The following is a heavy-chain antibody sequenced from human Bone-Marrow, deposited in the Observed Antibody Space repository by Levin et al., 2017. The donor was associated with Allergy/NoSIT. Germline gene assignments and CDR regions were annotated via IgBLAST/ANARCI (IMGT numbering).Heavy chain of an antibody. D-gene: IGHD6-19*01. CDR3: ARAGATSSGRYYFDY. CDR1: GFIFSNYW. V-gene: IGHV3-7*01. J-gene: IGHJ4*02. Sequence: QSGGSLRLSCAASGFIFSNYWMSWVRQAPGRGLEWVTSMKQDAIEEASVDSVKGRFTISRDNAKNSLFLQMNSLRVEDTALYYCARAGATSSGRYYFDYWGQGILVTVSS. CDR2: MKQDAIEE.